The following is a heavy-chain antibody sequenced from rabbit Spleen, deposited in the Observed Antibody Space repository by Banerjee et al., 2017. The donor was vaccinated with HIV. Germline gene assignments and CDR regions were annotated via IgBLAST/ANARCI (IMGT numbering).Heavy chain of an antibody. CDR2: IDVSSRGYI. V-gene: IGHV1S40*01. CDR1: GLDFSGSYW. Sequence: QSLEESGGGLVKPGASLTLTCTASGLDFSGSYWICWVRQAPGKGLEWIACIDVSSRGYIHYASWAKGRFTVSKTSSTTVTLQMTSLTAADTATYFCARDVAGREDFNLWGPGTLVTVS. J-gene: IGHJ4*01. D-gene: IGHD4-2*01. CDR3: ARDVAGREDFNL.